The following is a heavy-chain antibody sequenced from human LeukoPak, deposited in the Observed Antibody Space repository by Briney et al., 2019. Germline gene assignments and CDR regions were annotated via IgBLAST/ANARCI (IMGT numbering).Heavy chain of an antibody. J-gene: IGHJ3*02. CDR1: GYTFTGYY. Sequence: ASVKVSCKASGYTFTGYYMHWVRQAPGQGLEWMGWINPNSGGTNYAQKFQGRVTMTRDTSISTAYMELSRLRSDDTAVYYCARVGGEVAARAFDIWGQGTMVTVSS. CDR2: INPNSGGT. V-gene: IGHV1-2*02. D-gene: IGHD2-15*01. CDR3: ARVGGEVAARAFDI.